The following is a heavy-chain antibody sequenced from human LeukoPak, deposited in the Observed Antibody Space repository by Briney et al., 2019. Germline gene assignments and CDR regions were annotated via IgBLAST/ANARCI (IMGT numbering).Heavy chain of an antibody. V-gene: IGHV3-13*01. D-gene: IGHD5-24*01. CDR1: GFILSNYA. J-gene: IGHJ4*02. CDR3: ARQSTPHGNFDY. CDR2: LGTAGDT. Sequence: GGSLRLSCAASGFILSNYAMHWVRQPAGKGLEWVSALGTAGDTFYPGSVKGRFTISRDNAKKSLFLQMSSLRAEDTAIYYCARQSTPHGNFDYWCQGTLVTVSS.